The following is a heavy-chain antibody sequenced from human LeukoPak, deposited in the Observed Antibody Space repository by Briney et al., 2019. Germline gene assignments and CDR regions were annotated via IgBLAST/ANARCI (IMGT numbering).Heavy chain of an antibody. Sequence: GGSLRLSCAASGFTFSNACMSWVRRAPGEGVEWVGFIRSKAYGGTTEYAASVKGRFTISRDDYRRIAYLQMNSMKPEDTAVYYCTSRTAMVTLNSFYNYGMDVWGQGTTVTVSS. V-gene: IGHV3-49*04. J-gene: IGHJ6*02. CDR1: GFTFSNAC. CDR2: IRSKAYGGTT. CDR3: TSRTAMVTLNSFYNYGMDV. D-gene: IGHD5-18*01.